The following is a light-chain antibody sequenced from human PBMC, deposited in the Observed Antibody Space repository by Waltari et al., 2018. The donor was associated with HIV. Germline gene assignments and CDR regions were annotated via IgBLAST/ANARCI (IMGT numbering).Light chain of an antibody. J-gene: IGKJ1*01. CDR1: QSISNY. CDR2: AAS. CDR3: QQSYSTPWT. Sequence: DIQMTQSPSSLSASVGDRVTITCRASQSISNYLNWYQQNPGKAPKLLIYAASSLQSGVPSRFSGSGSGTDFTLTISSLQPEDFATYYCQQSYSTPWTFGQGTKVDLK. V-gene: IGKV1-39*01.